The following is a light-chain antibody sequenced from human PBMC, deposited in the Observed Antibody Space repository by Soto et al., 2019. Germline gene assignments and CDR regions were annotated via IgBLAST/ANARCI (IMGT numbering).Light chain of an antibody. J-gene: IGKJ5*01. Sequence: DIQMTQSPSSLSASVGDRATLTCRASQSIRCCLAFFHQKPGKATMLLIYETSRLESGVPSRCSGGGSGTYFTFTITILQPEDIATYYCQQYHSFPFVFGQGTRLEI. V-gene: IGKV1-5*03. CDR2: ETS. CDR3: QQYHSFPFV. CDR1: QSIRCC.